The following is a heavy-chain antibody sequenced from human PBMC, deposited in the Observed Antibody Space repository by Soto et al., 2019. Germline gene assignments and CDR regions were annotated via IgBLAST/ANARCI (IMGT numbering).Heavy chain of an antibody. V-gene: IGHV3-23*01. CDR3: AKSGAIAALEP. CDR2: TRGSDGST. Sequence: EVQLLESGGGLVQPGGSLRLSCAASGLTFSNYAMSWVRQAPGKGLEWVSGTRGSDGSTYYADSVKGRFTISRDNSKNTLYLQMNSLRADDTAVYYCAKSGAIAALEPWGQGTLVTVSS. CDR1: GLTFSNYA. J-gene: IGHJ5*02. D-gene: IGHD6-6*01.